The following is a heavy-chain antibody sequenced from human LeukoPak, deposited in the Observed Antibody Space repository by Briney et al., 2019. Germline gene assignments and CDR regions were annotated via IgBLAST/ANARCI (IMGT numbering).Heavy chain of an antibody. Sequence: GASVKVSCKASGYTFTGYYMHWVRQAPGRGLEWMGWINPNSGGTNFAQKFQGSVTMTTDTSISTAYMELSSLTSDDTAVYYCARGYSSSLRNWLDPWGQGTLVTVSS. CDR3: ARGYSSSLRNWLDP. V-gene: IGHV1-2*02. CDR1: GYTFTGYY. J-gene: IGHJ5*02. D-gene: IGHD6-13*01. CDR2: INPNSGGT.